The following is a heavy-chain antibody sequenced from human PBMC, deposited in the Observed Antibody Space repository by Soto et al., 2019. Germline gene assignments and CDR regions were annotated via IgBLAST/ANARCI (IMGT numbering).Heavy chain of an antibody. Sequence: QVQLVQSGAEVKKPGSSVKVSCKASGGTFSSYAISWVRQAPGQGLEWMGGIIPIFGTANYAQKFRGRVTITADESTSTAYMELSSLRSEDTAVYYCARDLAAAGTDYYGMDVWGQGTTVTVSS. J-gene: IGHJ6*02. CDR2: IIPIFGTA. CDR1: GGTFSSYA. D-gene: IGHD6-13*01. V-gene: IGHV1-69*12. CDR3: ARDLAAAGTDYYGMDV.